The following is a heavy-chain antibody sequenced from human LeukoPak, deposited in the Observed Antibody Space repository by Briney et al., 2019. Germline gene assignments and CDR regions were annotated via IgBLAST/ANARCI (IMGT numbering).Heavy chain of an antibody. V-gene: IGHV4-34*01. CDR1: GGSFSGYY. J-gene: IGHJ4*02. CDR3: ARVDTAAFDY. CDR2: INHSGST. Sequence: KPSETLSLTCAVYGGSFSGYYWSWIRQPPGKGLEWIGEINHSGSTNYNPSLKSRVTISVDTSKNQFSLKLSSVTAADTAVYYCARVDTAAFDYWGQGTLVTVSS. D-gene: IGHD5-18*01.